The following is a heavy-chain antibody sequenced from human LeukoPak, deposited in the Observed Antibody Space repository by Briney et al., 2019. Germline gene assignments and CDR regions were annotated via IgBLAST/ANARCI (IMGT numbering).Heavy chain of an antibody. V-gene: IGHV3-43*02. CDR2: ISGDGGTT. Sequence: GGSLRLSCAASGFNFDDYAMHWVRQAPGKGLEWVSLISGDGGTTYYADSVKGRFTISRDNSKNSLYLQMNSLSIEDTAFYYCAKSRQLGYFDYWGQGTLVTVSS. CDR1: GFNFDDYA. CDR3: AKSRQLGYFDY. D-gene: IGHD3-16*01. J-gene: IGHJ4*02.